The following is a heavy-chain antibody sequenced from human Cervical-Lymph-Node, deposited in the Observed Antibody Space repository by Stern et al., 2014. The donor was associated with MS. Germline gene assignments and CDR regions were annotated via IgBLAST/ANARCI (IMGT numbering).Heavy chain of an antibody. Sequence: QMQLVQSGAEVKKPGASVKVSCKASGYTFTSYYMHWVRQAPGQGLEWMGIINPSGGSTSYAQKFQGRVTMTRDTSTSTVYMELSSLRSEDTAVYYCAREVRLHQKTNWFDPWGQGTLVTVSS. CDR2: INPSGGST. V-gene: IGHV1-46*01. D-gene: IGHD6-25*01. CDR3: AREVRLHQKTNWFDP. J-gene: IGHJ5*02. CDR1: GYTFTSYY.